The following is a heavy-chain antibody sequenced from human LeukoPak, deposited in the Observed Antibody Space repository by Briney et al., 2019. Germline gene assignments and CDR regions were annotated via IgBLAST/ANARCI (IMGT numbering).Heavy chain of an antibody. CDR2: ISGGSSTI. D-gene: IGHD3-22*01. J-gene: IGHJ5*02. Sequence: GGSLRLSCAASGFTFSDYYMSWIRQAPGKGLEWVSYISGGSSTIDYADSVKGRFTISRDNSKNALYLQLNSLRAEDTAVYYCARDRSYYDSSGYSNWFDPWGQGTLVTVSS. CDR1: GFTFSDYY. CDR3: ARDRSYYDSSGYSNWFDP. V-gene: IGHV3-11*01.